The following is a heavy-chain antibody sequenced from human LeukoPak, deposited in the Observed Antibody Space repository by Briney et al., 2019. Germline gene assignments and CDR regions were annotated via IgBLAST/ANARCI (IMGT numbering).Heavy chain of an antibody. J-gene: IGHJ2*01. V-gene: IGHV4-59*01. D-gene: IGHD2-21*02. CDR2: IYYSGST. Sequence: PSETLSLTCTVSGGSISSYYWSWIRQPPGKGLEWIGYIYYSGSTNYNPSLKSRVTISVDTSKNQFSLKLSSVTAADTAVYYCARDLSDSKFTYWYFDLWGRGTLVTVSS. CDR3: ARDLSDSKFTYWYFDL. CDR1: GGSISSYY.